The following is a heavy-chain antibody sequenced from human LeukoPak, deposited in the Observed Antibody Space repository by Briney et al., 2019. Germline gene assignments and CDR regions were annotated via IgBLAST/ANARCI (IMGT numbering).Heavy chain of an antibody. D-gene: IGHD3-10*01. J-gene: IGHJ4*02. CDR3: ARFKSAVRGVYYFDY. V-gene: IGHV4-59*01. Sequence: SETLSLTCTVSGASISTYYWSWIRQPPGKGLEWIGYIYYSGSTNYNPSLKSRVTISVDTSKNQFSLKLSSVTAADTAVYYCARFKSAVRGVYYFDYWGQGTLVTVSS. CDR2: IYYSGST. CDR1: GASISTYY.